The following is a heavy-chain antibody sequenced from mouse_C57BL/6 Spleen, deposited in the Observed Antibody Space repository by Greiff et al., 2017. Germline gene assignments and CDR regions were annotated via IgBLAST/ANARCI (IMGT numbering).Heavy chain of an antibody. Sequence: EVKLVESGGGLVQPGGSMKLSCVASGFTFSNYWMNWVRQSPEKGLEWVAQIRLKSDNYATHYAESVIGRFTISRDDSKSSVYLQMNNLRAEDTGIYYCTDYYYYGSSYFAYWGQGTLVTVSA. CDR2: IRLKSDNYAT. CDR1: GFTFSNYW. CDR3: TDYYYYGSSYFAY. V-gene: IGHV6-3*01. D-gene: IGHD1-1*01. J-gene: IGHJ3*01.